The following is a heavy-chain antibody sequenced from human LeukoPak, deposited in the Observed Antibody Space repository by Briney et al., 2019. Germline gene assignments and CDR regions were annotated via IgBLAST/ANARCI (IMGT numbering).Heavy chain of an antibody. Sequence: ASVKVSCKASGYTFTTYGILWVRQAPGQGLEWMGWISAYNGNTKYAQRFQGRVTMTEDTSTDTAYMELSSLRSEDTAVYYCATLVTTTNNYYYMDVWGKGTTVTVSS. V-gene: IGHV1-18*01. CDR2: ISAYNGNT. D-gene: IGHD2-8*01. CDR3: ATLVTTTNNYYYMDV. CDR1: GYTFTTYG. J-gene: IGHJ6*03.